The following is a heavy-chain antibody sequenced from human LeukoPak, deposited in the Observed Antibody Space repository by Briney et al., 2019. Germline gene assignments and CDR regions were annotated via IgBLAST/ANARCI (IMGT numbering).Heavy chain of an antibody. CDR3: AKPLYGDYEPFDY. CDR1: GFTFSNYA. J-gene: IGHJ4*02. CDR2: IRGSGCST. V-gene: IGHV3-23*01. D-gene: IGHD4-17*01. Sequence: PGGSLRLSCAASGFTFSNYAMRWVRQAPGKGLEWVSAIRGSGCSTYYADSVKGRFTISRDKSKNTLYLQMSSLRAEDTAVYYCAKPLYGDYEPFDYWGQGTLVTVSS.